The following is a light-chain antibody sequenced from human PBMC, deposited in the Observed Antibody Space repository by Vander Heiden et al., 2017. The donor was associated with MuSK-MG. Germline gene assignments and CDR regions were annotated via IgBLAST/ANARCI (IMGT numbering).Light chain of an antibody. V-gene: IGLV3-1*01. Sequence: SYALTQPPSVSVSPGQTASITCSGDKLGDKYACWYQQKPGQSPVLVIYQDSKRPSGIPERFSGSNSGNTATLTISGTRAMDEADYYCQAWDSSTHVVFGGGTKLTVL. J-gene: IGLJ2*01. CDR1: KLGDKY. CDR2: QDS. CDR3: QAWDSSTHVV.